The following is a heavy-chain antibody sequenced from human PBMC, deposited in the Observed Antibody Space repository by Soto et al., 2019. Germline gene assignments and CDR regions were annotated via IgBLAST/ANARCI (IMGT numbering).Heavy chain of an antibody. D-gene: IGHD2-21*01. CDR3: TRHDGETYYYYGMDV. Sequence: ASVKVSCKASGYTFTSYYMHWVRQAPGQGLEWMGIINPSGGSTSYAQKFQGRVTMTRDTSTSTVYMELSSLRSEDTAVYYCTRHDGETYYYYGMDVWGQGTTVTVSS. CDR2: INPSGGST. V-gene: IGHV1-46*03. CDR1: GYTFTSYY. J-gene: IGHJ6*02.